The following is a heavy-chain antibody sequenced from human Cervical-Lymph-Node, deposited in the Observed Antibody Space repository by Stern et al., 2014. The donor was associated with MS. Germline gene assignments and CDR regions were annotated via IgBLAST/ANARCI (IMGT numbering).Heavy chain of an antibody. D-gene: IGHD6-6*01. CDR1: GFTFSSYS. J-gene: IGHJ5*02. Sequence: EVQLVESGGGLVKPGGSLRLSCAASGFTFSSYSMNWVRQAPGKGLEWVSSISSSSSYIYYADAVKGRFTISRDKAKNSLYLHLNSLRAEDTAVYYCARDRQGVSWGQGTLVTVSS. CDR3: ARDRQGVS. V-gene: IGHV3-21*01. CDR2: ISSSSSYI.